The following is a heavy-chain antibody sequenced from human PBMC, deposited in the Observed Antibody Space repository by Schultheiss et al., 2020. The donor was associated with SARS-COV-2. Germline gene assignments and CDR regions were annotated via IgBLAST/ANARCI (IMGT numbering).Heavy chain of an antibody. V-gene: IGHV1-69*13. J-gene: IGHJ4*02. CDR1: GGTFSSYA. D-gene: IGHD7-27*01. CDR3: ARDWGARANWGSNFDH. Sequence: SVKVSCKASGGTFSSYAISWVRQAPGQGLEWMGGIIPIFGTANYAQKFQGRVTITADESTSTAYMELSSLTSEDTAVYYCARDWGARANWGSNFDHWGPGTLVTVSS. CDR2: IIPIFGTA.